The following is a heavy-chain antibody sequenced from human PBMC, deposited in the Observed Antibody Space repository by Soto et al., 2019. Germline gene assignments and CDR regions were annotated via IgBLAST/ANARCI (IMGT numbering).Heavy chain of an antibody. CDR3: AKDRGADYDYIWGSYRHDY. J-gene: IGHJ4*02. Sequence: GGSLRLSCAASGFTFSSYAMSWVRQAPGKGLEWVSAISGSGGSTYYADSVKGRFTISRDNSKNTLYLQMNSLRAEDTAVYYCAKDRGADYDYIWGSYRHDYWGQGTLVTVSS. V-gene: IGHV3-23*01. D-gene: IGHD3-16*02. CDR1: GFTFSSYA. CDR2: ISGSGGST.